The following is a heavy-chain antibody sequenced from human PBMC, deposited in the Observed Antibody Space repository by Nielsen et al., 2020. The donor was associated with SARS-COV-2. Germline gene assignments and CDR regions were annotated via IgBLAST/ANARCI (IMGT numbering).Heavy chain of an antibody. Sequence: ASVQVSCKASGYTFTSYAMMWVRQAPGQGLEWLGWISTNTGNPTYAQDFTGRFVFSLNTSVSTAYLQISILKPEDTAVSYCARRYSSSWGMNYYAYGIDVWGQGTTVTVSS. CDR3: ARRYSSSWGMNYYAYGIDV. D-gene: IGHD6-13*01. V-gene: IGHV7-4-1*02. J-gene: IGHJ6*02. CDR1: GYTFTSYA. CDR2: ISTNTGNP.